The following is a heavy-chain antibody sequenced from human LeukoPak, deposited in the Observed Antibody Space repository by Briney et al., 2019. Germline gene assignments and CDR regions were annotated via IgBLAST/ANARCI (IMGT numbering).Heavy chain of an antibody. J-gene: IGHJ4*02. V-gene: IGHV4-59*01. CDR3: ARSKDGFNADY. Sequence: ASETLSLTCTVSGGSIGSYYWNWIRQPPGKGLEWIGYIYYGESTNYNPSLKSRATISVDTSKNQFSLKVSSATAADTAVYYCARSKDGFNADYWGQGILVTVSS. CDR1: GGSIGSYY. CDR2: IYYGEST. D-gene: IGHD5-24*01.